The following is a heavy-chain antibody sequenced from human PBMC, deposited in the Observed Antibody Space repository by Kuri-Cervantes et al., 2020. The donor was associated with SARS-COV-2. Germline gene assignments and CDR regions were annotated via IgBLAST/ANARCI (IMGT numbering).Heavy chain of an antibody. CDR1: GGSFSGYY. CDR2: INHSGST. D-gene: IGHD3-10*01. Sequence: SETLSLTCAVYGGSFSGYYWSWIRQPPGKGLEWIGEINHSGSTNYNPSLKSRVTISVDTSKNQFSLKLSSVTAADTAVYYCARVRGGGSGSYYSPYYFDYWGQGTLVTVSS. V-gene: IGHV4-34*01. J-gene: IGHJ4*02. CDR3: ARVRGGGSGSYYSPYYFDY.